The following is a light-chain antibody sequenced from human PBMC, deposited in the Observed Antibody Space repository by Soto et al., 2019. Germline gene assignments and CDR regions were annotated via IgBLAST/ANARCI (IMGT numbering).Light chain of an antibody. V-gene: IGKV2-28*01. Sequence: DIVMTQSPLSLPVTPGEPASISCRSSQSLLDSNGYNYLDWYQQKPGQPPRLLIYGASTRATGIPVRFSGSGSGTEFTLTISSLQSEDSAVYYCQQYNKWPPLTFGGGTKVDIK. CDR2: GAS. J-gene: IGKJ4*01. CDR1: QSLLDSNGYNY. CDR3: QQYNKWPPLT.